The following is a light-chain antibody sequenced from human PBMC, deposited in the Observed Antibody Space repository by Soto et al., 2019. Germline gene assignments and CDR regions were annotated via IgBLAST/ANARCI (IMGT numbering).Light chain of an antibody. CDR1: NSDVNY. J-gene: IGLJ1*01. CDR3: SSSTSSNTFV. V-gene: IGLV2-14*01. CDR2: EVI. Sequence: QSALTQPASVSGAPGQLITISCTGTNSDVNYVSWHQQHPGKAPKLMIYEVINRSSGVSTRFSGSKSGNTASLTISGLQAEDEADYYCSSSTSSNTFVFGTGTKVTVL.